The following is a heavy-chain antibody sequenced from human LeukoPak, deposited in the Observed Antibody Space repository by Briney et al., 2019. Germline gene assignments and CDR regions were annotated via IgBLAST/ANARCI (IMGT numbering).Heavy chain of an antibody. V-gene: IGHV1-46*01. CDR1: GYTFTSYY. CDR2: INPSYGTT. Sequence: ASVKVSCKTSGYTFTSYYMHWVRQAPGQGLEWMGIINPSYGTTTYAQKFQGRVTLTRDMSTSTVYMELSSLTSDDTALYYCARTTYYYYMDVWGKGTTVTVSS. CDR3: ARTTYYYYMDV. J-gene: IGHJ6*03. D-gene: IGHD1-14*01.